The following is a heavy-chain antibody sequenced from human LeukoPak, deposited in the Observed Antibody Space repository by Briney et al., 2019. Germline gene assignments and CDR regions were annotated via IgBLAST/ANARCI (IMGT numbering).Heavy chain of an antibody. CDR2: IRYDGSNK. CDR1: GFTVSSNY. V-gene: IGHV3-30*02. J-gene: IGHJ4*02. D-gene: IGHD3-10*01. Sequence: PGGSLRLSCAASGFTVSSNYMSWVRQAPGKGLEWVAFIRYDGSNKYYADSVKGRFTISRDSSKNTLYLQMNSLRAEDTAVYYCAGGSGSYYITRPFDYWGQGTLVTVSS. CDR3: AGGSGSYYITRPFDY.